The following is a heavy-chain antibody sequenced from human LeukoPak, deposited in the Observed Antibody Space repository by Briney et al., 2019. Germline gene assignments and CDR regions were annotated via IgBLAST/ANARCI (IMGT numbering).Heavy chain of an antibody. CDR3: ARDHCDDAACYPFDR. V-gene: IGHV4-4*07. J-gene: IGHJ4*02. D-gene: IGHD2-21*01. CDR2: VYLGGST. CDR1: GASFNYYY. Sequence: SETLSLTCNVSGASFNYYYWSWIRQPAGKGLEWIGRVYLGGSTNYNPSLKSRVMMSLDKANNQFSLRLSSVTAADTAIYYCARDHCDDAACYPFDRWGQGTLVTVSS.